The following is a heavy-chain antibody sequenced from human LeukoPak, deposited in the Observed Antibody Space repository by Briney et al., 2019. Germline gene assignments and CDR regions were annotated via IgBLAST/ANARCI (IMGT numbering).Heavy chain of an antibody. J-gene: IGHJ5*02. CDR3: TRHPSGRMWLQQGGWFDP. D-gene: IGHD5-24*01. V-gene: IGHV4-39*01. CDR2: VSYSWNT. Sequence: SETLSLTCAVSGGSITSISYYWGWIRQPPGKGLQWIGSVSYSWNTYYNPSLKSRVTISVDTSKNQFSLKLTSVTAADTAVYYCTRHPSGRMWLQQGGWFDPWGQGTLVTVSS. CDR1: GGSITSISYY.